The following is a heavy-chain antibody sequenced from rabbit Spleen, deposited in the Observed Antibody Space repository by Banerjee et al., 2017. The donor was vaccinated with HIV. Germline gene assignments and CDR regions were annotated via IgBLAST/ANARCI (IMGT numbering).Heavy chain of an antibody. CDR2: IEGGSSHFS. CDR1: GVSFSNNHY. V-gene: IGHV1S40*01. Sequence: QSLEESGGDLVKPGASLTLTCTASGVSFSNNHYMCWVRQAPGKGLEWIACIEGGSSHFSCFASRAKGRFSISRTSSTTVSLIMTSLTAADTATYFCVRDSGSSFSSYGMDFWGPGTLVTV. CDR3: VRDSGSSFSSYGMDF. D-gene: IGHD8-1*01. J-gene: IGHJ6*01.